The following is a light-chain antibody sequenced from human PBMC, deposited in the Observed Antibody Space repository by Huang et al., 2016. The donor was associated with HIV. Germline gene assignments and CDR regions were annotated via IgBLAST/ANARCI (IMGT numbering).Light chain of an antibody. CDR3: QQSYSSWWT. J-gene: IGKJ1*01. Sequence: DIQMTQSPSSLSASVGDTVTSTCRASQSIGNEVHWYQQKQGKAPNLLIYKASNLQSGGPSRFSGSGSGTDFTLTIRGLQPEDFAIYYCQQSYSSWWTFGQGTKVEI. CDR1: QSIGNE. V-gene: IGKV1-39*01. CDR2: KAS.